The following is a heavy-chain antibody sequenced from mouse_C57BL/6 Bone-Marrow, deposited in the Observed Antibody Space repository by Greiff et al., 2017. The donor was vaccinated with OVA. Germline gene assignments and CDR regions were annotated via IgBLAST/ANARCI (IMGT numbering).Heavy chain of an antibody. J-gene: IGHJ3*01. CDR2: IDPSDSET. CDR3: ARSKDSNLFAY. CDR1: GYTFTSYW. Sequence: QVQLQQPGAELVRPGSSVKLSCKASGYTFTSYWMHWVKQRPIQGLEWIGNIDPSDSETHYNQKFKDKATLTVDKSSSTAYMQLSSLTSEDSAVYYCARSKDSNLFAYWGQGTLVTVSA. V-gene: IGHV1-52*01. D-gene: IGHD2-5*01.